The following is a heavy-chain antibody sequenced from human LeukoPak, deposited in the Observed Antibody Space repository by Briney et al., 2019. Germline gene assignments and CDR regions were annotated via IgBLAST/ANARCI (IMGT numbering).Heavy chain of an antibody. J-gene: IGHJ4*02. CDR3: AKELADFWSGYYGYYFDY. CDR1: GFTFSSYG. D-gene: IGHD3-3*01. Sequence: PGGSLRLSCAASGFTFSSYGMHWVRQAPGKGLEWVAFIRYDGSNKYYADSVKGRFTISRDNSKNTLYLQMNSLRAEDTAVYYCAKELADFWSGYYGYYFDYWGQGTLVTVSS. V-gene: IGHV3-30*02. CDR2: IRYDGSNK.